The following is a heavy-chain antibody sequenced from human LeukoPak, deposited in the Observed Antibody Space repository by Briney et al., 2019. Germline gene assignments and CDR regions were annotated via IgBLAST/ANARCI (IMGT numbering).Heavy chain of an antibody. CDR2: ISYDGSNK. J-gene: IGHJ6*02. CDR1: GFTFSSYA. Sequence: PGGSLRLSCAASGFTFSSYAMHWVRQAPGKGLEWVAVISYDGSNKYYADSVKGRFTISRDNSKNTLYLQMNSLRAEDTAVYYCARDSEWLRRAYYYYGMDVWGQGTTVTVSS. V-gene: IGHV3-30-3*01. CDR3: ARDSEWLRRAYYYYGMDV. D-gene: IGHD5-12*01.